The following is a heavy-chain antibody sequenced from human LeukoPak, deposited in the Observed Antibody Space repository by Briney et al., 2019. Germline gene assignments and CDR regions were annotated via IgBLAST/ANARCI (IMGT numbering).Heavy chain of an antibody. D-gene: IGHD7-27*01. CDR1: GFNVSNNY. V-gene: IGHV3-53*01. J-gene: IGHJ4*02. Sequence: GGSLRLSCAASGFNVSNNYMSWVRQAPGKGLEWVSLINTVGSTNYPDSVKGRFTISRGNLKNTLYLQMNSLGAEDTAVYYCAGEPGDRVYWGQGTLVTVSS. CDR2: INTVGST. CDR3: AGEPGDRVY.